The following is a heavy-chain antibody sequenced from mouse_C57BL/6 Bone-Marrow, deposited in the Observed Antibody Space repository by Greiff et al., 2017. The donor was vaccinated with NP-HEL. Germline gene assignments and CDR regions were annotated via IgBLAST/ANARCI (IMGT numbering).Heavy chain of an antibody. D-gene: IGHD1-1*01. CDR3: AREHYYGTAWFAY. CDR1: GYTFTSYW. V-gene: IGHV1-72*01. J-gene: IGHJ3*01. Sequence: VQLQQPGAELVKPGASVKLSCKASGYTFTSYWMHWVKQRPGRGLEWIGRIDPNSGGTKYNEKFKSKATLTVDKPSSTAYMQLRSLTSEDSAVYYCAREHYYGTAWFAYWGQGTLVTVSA. CDR2: IDPNSGGT.